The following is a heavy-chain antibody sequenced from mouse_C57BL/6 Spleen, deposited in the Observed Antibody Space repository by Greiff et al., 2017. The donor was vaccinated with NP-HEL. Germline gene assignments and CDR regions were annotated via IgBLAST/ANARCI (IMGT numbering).Heavy chain of an antibody. J-gene: IGHJ3*01. Sequence: DVHLVESGGGLVQPGGSLSLSCAASGFTFTDYYMSWVRQPPGKALEWLGFIRNKANGYTTEYSASVKGRFTISRDNSQSILYLQMNARRAEDSATYYCARSYSNYSAWFAYWGQGTLVTVSA. CDR1: GFTFTDYY. CDR2: IRNKANGYTT. D-gene: IGHD2-5*01. V-gene: IGHV7-3*01. CDR3: ARSYSNYSAWFAY.